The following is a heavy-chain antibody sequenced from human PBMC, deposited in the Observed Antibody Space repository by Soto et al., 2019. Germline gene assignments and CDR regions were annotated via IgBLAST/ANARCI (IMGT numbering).Heavy chain of an antibody. J-gene: IGHJ3*02. V-gene: IGHV3-48*01. CDR3: ARSSGRDAFDI. D-gene: IGHD5-12*01. CDR1: GFTISSYA. Sequence: GGSLRLSCSASGFTISSYAMHWARQAPGKGLEWVSYISSSSSTIYYADSVKGRFTISRDNAKNSLYLRMNSLRAEDTAVYYCARSSGRDAFDIWRQGTMVTVSS. CDR2: ISSSSSTI.